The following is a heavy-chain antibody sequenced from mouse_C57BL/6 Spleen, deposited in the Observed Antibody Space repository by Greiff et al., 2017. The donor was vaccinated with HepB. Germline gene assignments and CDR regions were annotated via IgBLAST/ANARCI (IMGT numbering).Heavy chain of an antibody. CDR2: IYPGGGYT. D-gene: IGHD2-5*01. V-gene: IGHV1-63*01. CDR1: GYTFTNYW. Sequence: QVQLQQSGAELVRPGPSVKMSCKASGYTFTNYWIGWAKQRPGHGLEWIGDIYPGGGYTNYNEKFKGKATLTADKSSSTAYMQFSSLTSEDSAIYYCARERGYSKGDYFDYWGQGTTLTVSS. CDR3: ARERGYSKGDYFDY. J-gene: IGHJ2*01.